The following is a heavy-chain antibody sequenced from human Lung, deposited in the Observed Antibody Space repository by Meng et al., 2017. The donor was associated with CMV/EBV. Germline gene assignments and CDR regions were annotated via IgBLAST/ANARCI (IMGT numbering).Heavy chain of an antibody. CDR1: GGSISSYY. V-gene: IGHV4-59*01. CDR3: ARDLGYCSSTSCYYYYGMDV. Sequence: LXCTVSGGSISSYYWSWIRQPPGKGLEWIGYIYYSGSTNYNPSLKSRVTISVDTSKNQFSLKLSSVTAADTAVYYCARDLGYCSSTSCYYYYGMDVWXQGTTVTVSS. J-gene: IGHJ6*02. CDR2: IYYSGST. D-gene: IGHD2-2*01.